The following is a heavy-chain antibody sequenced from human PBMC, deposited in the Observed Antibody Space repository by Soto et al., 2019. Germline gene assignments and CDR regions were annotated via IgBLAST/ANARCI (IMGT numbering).Heavy chain of an antibody. Sequence: GGSLRLSCAASGLFSSYWMHWVRQAPGKGLVWVSRIDSAGTTINYADSVKGRFTISRDNAQNTLYLQMDSLRVEDTAVYYCARGPPDYSTSGYVGDYWGQGALVTV. D-gene: IGHD6-13*01. CDR3: ARGPPDYSTSGYVGDY. CDR1: GLFSSYW. CDR2: IDSAGTTI. V-gene: IGHV3-74*01. J-gene: IGHJ4*01.